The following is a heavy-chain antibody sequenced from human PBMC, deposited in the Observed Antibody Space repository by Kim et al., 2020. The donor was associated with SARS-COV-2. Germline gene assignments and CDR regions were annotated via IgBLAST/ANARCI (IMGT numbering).Heavy chain of an antibody. V-gene: IGHV3-30*18. CDR1: GFTFSSYG. CDR2: ISYDGSNK. D-gene: IGHD6-19*01. J-gene: IGHJ2*01. Sequence: GGSLRLSCAASGFTFSSYGMHWVRQAPGKGLEWVAVISYDGSNKYYADSVKGRFTISRDNSKNTLYLQMNSLRAEDTAVYYCAKELSSGWHNWYFDLWGRGTLVTVSS. CDR3: AKELSSGWHNWYFDL.